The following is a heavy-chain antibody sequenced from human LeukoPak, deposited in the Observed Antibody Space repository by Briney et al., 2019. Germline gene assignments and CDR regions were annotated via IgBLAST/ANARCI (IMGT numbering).Heavy chain of an antibody. Sequence: ASVKVSCKASGYTFTSYYMHWVRQAPGQGLEWMGIINPSGGSTSYAQKFQGRVTMTRDMSTSTVYMELSSLRSEDTAVYYCARSANPESLDTAMVLDYFDYWGQGTLVTVSS. D-gene: IGHD5-18*01. V-gene: IGHV1-46*01. CDR3: ARSANPESLDTAMVLDYFDY. CDR1: GYTFTSYY. J-gene: IGHJ4*02. CDR2: INPSGGST.